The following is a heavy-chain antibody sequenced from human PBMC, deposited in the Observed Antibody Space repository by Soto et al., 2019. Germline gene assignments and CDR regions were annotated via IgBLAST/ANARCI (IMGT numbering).Heavy chain of an antibody. CDR3: AREDDSSGYAGTFHH. V-gene: IGHV3-30-3*01. CDR1: GFTFSTYV. Sequence: QVQLVESGGGVVQPGRSLRLSCAASGFTFSTYVMHWVRQAPGKALEWVALISHDESNKHYADSVKGRFTISRDNSKNTLSLQVDSLRSEDTAVYYCAREDDSSGYAGTFHHWGKGTLVTVST. D-gene: IGHD3-22*01. J-gene: IGHJ1*01. CDR2: ISHDESNK.